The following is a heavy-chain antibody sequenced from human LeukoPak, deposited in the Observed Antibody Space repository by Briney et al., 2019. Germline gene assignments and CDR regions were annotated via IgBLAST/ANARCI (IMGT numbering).Heavy chain of an antibody. V-gene: IGHV3-48*03. J-gene: IGHJ4*02. Sequence: GGSLRLSCAASGFTFSSYEMNWVRQAPGKGLEWVSYISSSGSTIYYADSVKGRFTISRDNAKNSLYLQMNSLRAEDTAVYCCASRNTYGSSWGQGTLVTVPS. D-gene: IGHD3-10*01. CDR2: ISSSGSTI. CDR1: GFTFSSYE. CDR3: ASRNTYGSS.